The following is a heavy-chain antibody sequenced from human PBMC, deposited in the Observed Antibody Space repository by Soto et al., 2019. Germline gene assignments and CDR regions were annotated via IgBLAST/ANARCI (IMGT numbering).Heavy chain of an antibody. CDR2: ISPYNGNT. J-gene: IGHJ5*02. CDR3: ATSYDSGFDP. Sequence: QIQLVQSGAEVKKPGASVRVSCKASGYAFSNYGISWIRQAPGLGLEWMGWISPYNGNTDYAQSLQGRVTMTTDTSTNTAYMELRSLTSDDTAVYYWATSYDSGFDPWGQGTRVTVSS. CDR1: GYAFSNYG. D-gene: IGHD5-12*01. V-gene: IGHV1-18*04.